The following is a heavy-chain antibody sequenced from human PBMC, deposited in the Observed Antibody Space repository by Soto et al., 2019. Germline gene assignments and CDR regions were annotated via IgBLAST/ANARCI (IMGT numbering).Heavy chain of an antibody. Sequence: SETLSLTFAVYGGSFSVYYWSWIRQPPGKGLEWIGEINHSGSTNYNPSLKSRVTISVDTSKNQFSLKLSYVTAADTAVYYCARAGSLRFLEWSPQKVYYFDYWGQGTLVTVSS. D-gene: IGHD3-3*01. CDR2: INHSGST. V-gene: IGHV4-34*01. CDR1: GGSFSVYY. J-gene: IGHJ4*02. CDR3: ARAGSLRFLEWSPQKVYYFDY.